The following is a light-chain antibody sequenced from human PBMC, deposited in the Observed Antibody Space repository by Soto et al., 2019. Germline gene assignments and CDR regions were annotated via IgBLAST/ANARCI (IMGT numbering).Light chain of an antibody. J-gene: IGKJ2*01. V-gene: IGKV1-5*03. CDR3: QQDNSYPYT. Sequence: DIPMTQYPSTLSASVGDRVTITCRASQSVKNWLAWYQQKPGKAPKLLIFKASTLQPGVPSRFSGSGSGTEFTLTISSLQPDDFATYHCQQDNSYPYTFGQGTRLDVK. CDR2: KAS. CDR1: QSVKNW.